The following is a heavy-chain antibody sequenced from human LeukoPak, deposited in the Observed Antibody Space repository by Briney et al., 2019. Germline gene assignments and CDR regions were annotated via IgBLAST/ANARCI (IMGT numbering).Heavy chain of an antibody. J-gene: IGHJ4*02. D-gene: IGHD2-15*01. Sequence: GGSLRLSCAVSGFTFSSYWMHWVRQAPGKGLVWVSRINSDGTTTNYADSVKGRFTISRDNAKNTLYLQMNSLRAEDTAVYYCARARVVVVVPATRLVYYFDYWGQGTRVTVSS. CDR2: INSDGTTT. V-gene: IGHV3-74*01. CDR1: GFTFSSYW. CDR3: ARARVVVVVPATRLVYYFDY.